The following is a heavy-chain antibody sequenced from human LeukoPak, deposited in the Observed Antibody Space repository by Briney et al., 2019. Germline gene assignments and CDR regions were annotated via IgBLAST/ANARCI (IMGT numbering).Heavy chain of an antibody. D-gene: IGHD4-17*01. CDR1: GFTFSSYS. CDR3: ARDLTFEFEDYGDYAGAFDI. J-gene: IGHJ3*02. V-gene: IGHV3-21*01. CDR2: ISSSSSYI. Sequence: GGSLRLSCAASGFTFSSYSMNWVRQAPGKGLEWVSSISSSSSYIYYADSVKGRFTISRDNAKNSLYLQMNSLRAEDTAVYYCARDLTFEFEDYGDYAGAFDIWGQGTMVTVSS.